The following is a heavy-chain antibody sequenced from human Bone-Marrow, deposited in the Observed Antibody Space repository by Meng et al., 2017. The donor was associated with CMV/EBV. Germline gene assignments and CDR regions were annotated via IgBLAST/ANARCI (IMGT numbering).Heavy chain of an antibody. Sequence: SETLSLTCTVSGGSISSYYWSWIRQPPGKGLEWIGYIYYSGSTNYNPSLKSRVTISVDRSKNQFSLKLSSVTAADTAVYYCARGGSGWYGGWFDPWGQGTLVTVSS. CDR3: ARGGSGWYGGWFDP. CDR2: IYYSGST. J-gene: IGHJ5*02. D-gene: IGHD6-19*01. V-gene: IGHV4-59*01. CDR1: GGSISSYY.